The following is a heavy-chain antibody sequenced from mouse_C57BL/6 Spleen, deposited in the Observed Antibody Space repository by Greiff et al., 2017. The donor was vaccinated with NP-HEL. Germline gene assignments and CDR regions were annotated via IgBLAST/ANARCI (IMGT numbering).Heavy chain of an antibody. Sequence: EVHLVESGGGLVKPGGSLKLSCAASGFTFSSYAMSWVRQTPEKRLEWVATISDGGSYTSYPDNVKGRFTISRDNAKNNLYLQMSHLKSEDTAMYYCARRGGDYDEAMDYWGQGTSVTVSS. V-gene: IGHV5-4*01. J-gene: IGHJ4*01. CDR3: ARRGGDYDEAMDY. D-gene: IGHD2-4*01. CDR2: ISDGGSYT. CDR1: GFTFSSYA.